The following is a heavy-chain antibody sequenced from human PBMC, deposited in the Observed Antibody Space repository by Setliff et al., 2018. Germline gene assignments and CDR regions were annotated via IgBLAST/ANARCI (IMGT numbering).Heavy chain of an antibody. Sequence: GASVKVSCKASGYTFTSYDINWVRQATGQGLEWMGWMNPNSGNTGYAQKFQGRVTMTRNTSISTAYMDLSSLRFEDTAVYYCAREKKNIVVVPAAIGGGADYYYYMDVWGKGTTVTVSS. CDR1: GYTFTSYD. J-gene: IGHJ6*03. CDR2: MNPNSGNT. D-gene: IGHD2-2*01. CDR3: AREKKNIVVVPAAIGGGADYYYYMDV. V-gene: IGHV1-8*02.